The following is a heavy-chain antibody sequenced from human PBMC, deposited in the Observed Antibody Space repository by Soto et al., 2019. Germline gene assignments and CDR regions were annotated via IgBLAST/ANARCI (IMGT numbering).Heavy chain of an antibody. Sequence: EVQLVESGGGLVRPGGSVRLSCAASGFTFSVSSMHWVRQASEKGLEWLGRIRSRANHYATTYSESLKGRVIISRDDSQDTMFLEMSSLRTEDTAMYYCAIEGVGFGHWGQGTLVTVSS. V-gene: IGHV3-73*01. J-gene: IGHJ4*02. D-gene: IGHD3-16*01. CDR2: IRSRANHYAT. CDR3: AIEGVGFGH. CDR1: GFTFSVSS.